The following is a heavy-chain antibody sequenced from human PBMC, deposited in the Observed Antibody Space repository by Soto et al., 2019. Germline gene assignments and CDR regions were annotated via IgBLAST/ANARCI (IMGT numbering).Heavy chain of an antibody. CDR3: ARARGTSLNDAFDI. D-gene: IGHD2-2*01. CDR1: GFTFSRYW. V-gene: IGHV3-7*01. J-gene: IGHJ3*02. CDR2: IKQDGSEK. Sequence: GGSLRLSCAASGFTFSRYWMSWVRQAPGKGLEWVANIKQDGSEKYYVDSVKGRFTISRDNAKNSLYLQMNSLRAEDTAVYYCARARGTSLNDAFDIWGQGTMVTVSS.